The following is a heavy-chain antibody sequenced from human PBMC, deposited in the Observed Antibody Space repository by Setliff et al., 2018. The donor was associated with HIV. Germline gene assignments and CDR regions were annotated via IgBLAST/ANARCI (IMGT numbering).Heavy chain of an antibody. CDR2: LYQSGSA. D-gene: IGHD3-16*01. Sequence: PSETLSLTCTVSYYSIRSEYYWGWVRQPPGKGLEWIGSLYQSGSAYHNPSLKSRVTMSVDTSKDQFSLRLRSVTAADTAVYYCVRLNTFILYTDYRGQGILVTVSS. J-gene: IGHJ4*02. CDR1: YYSIRSEYY. V-gene: IGHV4-38-2*02. CDR3: VRLNTFILYTDY.